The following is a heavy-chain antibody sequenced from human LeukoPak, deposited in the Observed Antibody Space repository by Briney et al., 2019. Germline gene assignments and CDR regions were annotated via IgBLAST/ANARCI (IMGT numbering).Heavy chain of an antibody. CDR2: ISWNSGSI. CDR1: GFTFDDYA. D-gene: IGHD3-10*01. J-gene: IGHJ4*02. Sequence: GGSLRLSCAASGFTFDDYAMHWVRQAPGKGLEWFSGISWNSGSIGDADSVKGRFTIPRDNAKNSLYLQMNSLRAEDTALYYCAKGYYYGSGSYISYFDYWGQGTLVTVSS. V-gene: IGHV3-9*01. CDR3: AKGYYYGSGSYISYFDY.